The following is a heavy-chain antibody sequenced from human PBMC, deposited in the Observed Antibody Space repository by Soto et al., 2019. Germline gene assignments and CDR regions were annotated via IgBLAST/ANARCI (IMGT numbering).Heavy chain of an antibody. CDR1: GYTFTSYD. CDR2: MNPNSGNT. Sequence: QVQLVQSGAEVKKPGASVKVSCKASGYTFTSYDINWVRQATVQGLEWMGWMNPNSGNTGYAQKFQGRVTMTRNTSIITAYMERSSLSSEDKAVYYGARALSGSSRRRFDYYYGMDVWVKGTTVTVSS. J-gene: IGHJ6*04. CDR3: ARALSGSSRRRFDYYYGMDV. V-gene: IGHV1-8*01. D-gene: IGHD1-26*01.